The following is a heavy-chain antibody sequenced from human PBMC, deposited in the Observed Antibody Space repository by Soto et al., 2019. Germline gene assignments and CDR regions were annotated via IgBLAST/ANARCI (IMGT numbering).Heavy chain of an antibody. CDR1: GGTFSNYP. CDR3: ARGNHRWLQLWYFDL. CDR2: IIPIFGTV. D-gene: IGHD5-12*01. J-gene: IGHJ2*01. V-gene: IGHV1-69*12. Sequence: QVQLVQSGAEVKKPGSSVKVSCKASGGTFSNYPISWVRQAPGQGLEWMGGIIPIFGTVNYAQKFQGRVPITADESTSTAYMELISLRSEDTAVYYCARGNHRWLQLWYFDLWGRGTLVTVSS.